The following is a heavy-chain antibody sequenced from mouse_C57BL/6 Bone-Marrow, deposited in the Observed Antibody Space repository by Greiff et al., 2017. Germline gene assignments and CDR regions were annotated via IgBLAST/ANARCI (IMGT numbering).Heavy chain of an antibody. CDR3: ARSPSTTVVEGFAY. D-gene: IGHD1-1*01. CDR1: GYAFRSSW. V-gene: IGHV1-82*01. J-gene: IGHJ3*01. CDR2: IYPGDGDT. Sequence: VQLQQSGPELVKPGASVKISCKASGYAFRSSWMNWVKQRPGKGLEWIGRIYPGDGDTNYNGKFKGKATLTADKSSSPAYMQLSSLTSEDSAVYFCARSPSTTVVEGFAYWGQGTLVTVAA.